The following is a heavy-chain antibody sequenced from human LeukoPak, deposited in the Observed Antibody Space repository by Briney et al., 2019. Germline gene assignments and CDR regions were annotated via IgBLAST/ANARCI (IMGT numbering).Heavy chain of an antibody. CDR2: ITSSGRYI. J-gene: IGHJ4*02. D-gene: IGHD3-22*01. V-gene: IGHV3-21*01. CDR1: GFTFNSYS. Sequence: GGSLRLSCAASGFTFNSYSMNWVRQAPGKGLEWVSSITSSGRYIYYADSVKGRFTISRDNSKNTLYLQMNSLRAEDTAVYYCAKDYYDSSGYCNYWGQGTLVTVSS. CDR3: AKDYYDSSGYCNY.